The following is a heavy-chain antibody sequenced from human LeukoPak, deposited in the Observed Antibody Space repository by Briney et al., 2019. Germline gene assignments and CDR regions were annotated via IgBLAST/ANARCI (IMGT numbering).Heavy chain of an antibody. V-gene: IGHV4-31*03. J-gene: IGHJ3*01. CDR3: ARFSTRLTGERIGAFDL. CDR1: GGSLSSGGYY. CDR2: IYYVGNN. Sequence: SETLSLTCTVSGGSLSSGGYYWTWIRQHPGKGLEWLAYIYYVGNNYYNPSLKSRLSISANTSKNHFSLNLSSVTAADTAIYYCARFSTRLTGERIGAFDLWGQGTMVTVSS. D-gene: IGHD7-27*01.